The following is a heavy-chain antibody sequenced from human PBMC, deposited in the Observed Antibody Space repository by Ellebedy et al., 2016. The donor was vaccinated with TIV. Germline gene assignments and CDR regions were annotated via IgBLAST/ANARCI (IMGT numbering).Heavy chain of an antibody. CDR1: GFTFSDYG. Sequence: PGGSLRLSCVASGFTFSDYGMHWVRQAPGKGLEWVASMRYDGSNKYYADSVKGRFTISRDNSKNTLYLRMNSLRAEDTALYYCAKFPYYYDSSGYSFWGQGTLVTVSS. J-gene: IGHJ4*02. D-gene: IGHD3-22*01. V-gene: IGHV3-30*02. CDR3: AKFPYYYDSSGYSF. CDR2: MRYDGSNK.